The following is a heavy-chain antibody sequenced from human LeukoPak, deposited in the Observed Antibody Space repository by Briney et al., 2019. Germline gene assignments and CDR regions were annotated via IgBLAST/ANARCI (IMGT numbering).Heavy chain of an antibody. CDR3: ASLNPAQDAFNI. V-gene: IGHV4-4*07. J-gene: IGHJ3*02. CDR1: GGSISSYY. CDR2: IYSSGST. Sequence: SETLSLTRTVSGGSISSYYWSWIRQPAGKGLEWIGHIYSSGSTNYNPSLKSRITMSVDTSKNHFSLKLSSVTAADTAVYYCASLNPAQDAFNIWGQGTMVTVSS.